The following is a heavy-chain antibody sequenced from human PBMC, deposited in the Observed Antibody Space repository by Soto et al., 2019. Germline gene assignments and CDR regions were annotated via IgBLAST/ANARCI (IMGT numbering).Heavy chain of an antibody. CDR1: GGTFSSYR. CDR2: IIPLFDIA. CDR3: ARGVWDCSVGSCSGWLDP. Sequence: ASVKVSCKASGGTFSSYRFNWVRQARGQGLEWMGGIIPLFDIANYAQKFQGRLTITADESTTAAHIELNSLRSDDTAVYYCARGVWDCSVGSCSGWLDPWGQGTVVTVSS. J-gene: IGHJ5*02. V-gene: IGHV1-69*13. D-gene: IGHD2-15*01.